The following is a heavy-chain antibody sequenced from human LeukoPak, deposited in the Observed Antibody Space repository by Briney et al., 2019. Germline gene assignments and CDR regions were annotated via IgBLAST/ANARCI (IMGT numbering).Heavy chain of an antibody. J-gene: IGHJ4*02. CDR3: ASGGSFWGATPDY. V-gene: IGHV4-59*01. CDR2: IYYSGST. CDR1: GGSISSYY. D-gene: IGHD1-26*01. Sequence: TSETLSLTCTVSGGSISSYYWSWIRQPPGKGLEWIGYIYYSGSTNYNPSLKSRVTISVDTSKNQFSLKLSSVTAADTAVYYCASGGSFWGATPDYWGQGTLVTVSS.